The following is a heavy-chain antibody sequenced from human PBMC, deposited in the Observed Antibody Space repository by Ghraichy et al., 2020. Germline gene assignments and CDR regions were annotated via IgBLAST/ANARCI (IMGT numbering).Heavy chain of an antibody. V-gene: IGHV3-30-3*01. CDR3: ARGGGYGYCSGGTCNIDY. J-gene: IGHJ4*02. D-gene: IGHD2-15*01. CDR1: GFTFSSYA. CDR2: ILYDGSNK. Sequence: GVLRLSCAASGFTFSSYAMHWVRQAPGKGLEWVAVILYDGSNKYYADSVKGRFTISRDNSKNTLYLQMNSLRAEDTAVYYCARGGGYGYCSGGTCNIDYWGQGTLVTVSS.